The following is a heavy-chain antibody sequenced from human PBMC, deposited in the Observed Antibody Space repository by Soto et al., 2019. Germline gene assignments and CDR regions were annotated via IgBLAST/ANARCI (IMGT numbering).Heavy chain of an antibody. Sequence: ESGGSVVPPGRSLRLSCAASGFTFSSYTLHWVRQAPGKGLEWVALISYDGSNKYYADSVKGRFTISRDDFKNTLYLQMNSLRPEDTALFYCARGPYDFWSGYIADAFDVWGQGTMVTVSS. CDR3: ARGPYDFWSGYIADAFDV. CDR2: ISYDGSNK. V-gene: IGHV3-30-3*01. CDR1: GFTFSSYT. J-gene: IGHJ3*01. D-gene: IGHD3-3*01.